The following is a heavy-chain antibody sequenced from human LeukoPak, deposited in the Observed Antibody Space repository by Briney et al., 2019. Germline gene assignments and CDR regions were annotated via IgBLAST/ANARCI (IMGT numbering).Heavy chain of an antibody. CDR3: ATVAYCSGVSCYGAFDI. Sequence: GGSLSLSRAPSGFTFSDAWMSWVGQGPGTRREWVGRIKRRTDGGTADCAAPVKGRLTISRDDSKNTLYLQMNSLKTDDTAVYYCATVAYCSGVSCYGAFDIWGQGTMVTVSS. V-gene: IGHV3-15*01. J-gene: IGHJ3*02. D-gene: IGHD2-15*01. CDR2: IKRRTDGGTA. CDR1: GFTFSDAW.